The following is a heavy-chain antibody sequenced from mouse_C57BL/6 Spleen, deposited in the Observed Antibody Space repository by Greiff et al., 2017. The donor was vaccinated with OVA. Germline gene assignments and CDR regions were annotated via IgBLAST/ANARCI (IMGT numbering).Heavy chain of an antibody. D-gene: IGHD3-2*02. CDR3: ARGSSGYVGNYYFGY. J-gene: IGHJ2*01. Sequence: VQLKESGPGLVKPSQSLSLTCSVTGYSITSGYYWNWIRQFPGNKLEWMGYISYDGSNNYNPSLKNRISITRDTSKNQFFLKLNSVTTEDTATYYCARGSSGYVGNYYFGYWGQGTTLTVSS. CDR2: ISYDGSN. V-gene: IGHV3-6*01. CDR1: GYSITSGYY.